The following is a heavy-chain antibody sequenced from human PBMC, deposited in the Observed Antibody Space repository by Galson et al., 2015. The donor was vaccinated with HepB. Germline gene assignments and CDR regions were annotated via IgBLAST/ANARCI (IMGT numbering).Heavy chain of an antibody. V-gene: IGHV3-64D*06. Sequence: SLRLSCAAPGFTFSSYAMHWVRQAPGKGLEYVSAISSNGGSTYYADSVKGRFTISRDNSKNTLYLQMSSLRAEDTAVYYCVMRGGQQLGYPWGQGTLVTVSS. CDR1: GFTFSSYA. CDR2: ISSNGGST. J-gene: IGHJ4*02. CDR3: VMRGGQQLGYP. D-gene: IGHD6-13*01.